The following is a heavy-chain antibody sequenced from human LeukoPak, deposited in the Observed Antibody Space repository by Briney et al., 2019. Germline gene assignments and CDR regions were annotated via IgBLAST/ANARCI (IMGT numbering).Heavy chain of an antibody. Sequence: PSETLSLTCTVSGGSISSSSYYWGWIRQPPGKELEWIGNIYYSGSTYYNPSLKSRVTISVDTSKNQFSLKLSSVTAVDTAMYYCARNMYGDDSYYFDYWGQGTLVTVSS. V-gene: IGHV4-39*07. D-gene: IGHD4-17*01. CDR1: GGSISSSSYY. CDR3: ARNMYGDDSYYFDY. CDR2: IYYSGST. J-gene: IGHJ4*02.